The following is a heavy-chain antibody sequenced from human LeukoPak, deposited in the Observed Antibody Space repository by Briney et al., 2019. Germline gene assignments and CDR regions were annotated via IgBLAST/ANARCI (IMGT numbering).Heavy chain of an antibody. CDR1: GFSFSSYS. CDR2: ISSSSNYI. J-gene: IGHJ4*02. CDR3: AKDLVGATGGFDY. D-gene: IGHD1-26*01. Sequence: GGSLRLSCAASGFSFSSYSMKWVRQAPGKGLEWVSSISSSSNYIYYADSVKGRFTISRDNAKNSLYLQMNSLRAEDTAVYYCAKDLVGATGGFDYWGQGTLVTVSS. V-gene: IGHV3-21*04.